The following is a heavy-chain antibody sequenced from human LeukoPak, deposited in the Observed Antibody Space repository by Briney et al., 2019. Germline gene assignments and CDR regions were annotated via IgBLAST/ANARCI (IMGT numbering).Heavy chain of an antibody. J-gene: IGHJ6*02. Sequence: GGSLRLSCAASGFTFSNHGMTWVRQAPGKGLEWVSAVSDNVVSTYHSGSVKGRFTISRDNSKSTLFLQMNSLRAEDTAVYYCAKNLYCGGGSCYPSALGMDVWGQGTTVTVSS. V-gene: IGHV3-23*01. D-gene: IGHD2-15*01. CDR1: GFTFSNHG. CDR3: AKNLYCGGGSCYPSALGMDV. CDR2: VSDNVVST.